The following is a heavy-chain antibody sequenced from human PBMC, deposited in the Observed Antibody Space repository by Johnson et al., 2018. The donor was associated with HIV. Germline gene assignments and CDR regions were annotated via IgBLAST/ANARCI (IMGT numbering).Heavy chain of an antibody. V-gene: IGHV3-33*05. J-gene: IGHJ3*02. CDR1: GFTFSNYG. CDR3: ARVAFGSSYLDVFDI. CDR2: ISYDGTNK. Sequence: VQLVESGGGVVQPGRSLRLSCAASGFTFSNYGMHWVRQAPGKGLEWVAVISYDGTNKYYTDSVKGRFTIYRDNSKNTLYLQMKSLRAEDTAVYYCARVAFGSSYLDVFDIWSQGTMVTVSS. D-gene: IGHD3-16*01.